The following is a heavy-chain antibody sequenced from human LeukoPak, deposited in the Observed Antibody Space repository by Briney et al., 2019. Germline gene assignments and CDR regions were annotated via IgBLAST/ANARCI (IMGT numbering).Heavy chain of an antibody. CDR2: ISGSGGST. CDR3: AKDRGYSGYVRDSDY. V-gene: IGHV3-23*01. D-gene: IGHD5-12*01. J-gene: IGHJ4*02. CDR1: GFTFSSYA. Sequence: GGSLRLSCAASGFTFSSYAMSWVRQAPGKGLEWVSAISGSGGSTYYADSVKGRFTISRDNSKNTLYLQMNSLRAEDTAVYYCAKDRGYSGYVRDSDYWGQGTLVTVSS.